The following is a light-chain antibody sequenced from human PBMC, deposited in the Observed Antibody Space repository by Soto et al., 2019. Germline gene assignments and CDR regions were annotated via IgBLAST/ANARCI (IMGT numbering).Light chain of an antibody. CDR2: DVN. Sequence: QSALAQPPSASGSPGQSVTISCTETSSDVGAYIFVSWYQQHPGKAPKLMVYDVNRRPPGVPDRFFGSKSGNTASLTVSGLQAEDEADYYCVSFAGGTYVFGTGTKVTV. CDR3: VSFAGGTYV. CDR1: SSDVGAYIF. J-gene: IGLJ1*01. V-gene: IGLV2-8*01.